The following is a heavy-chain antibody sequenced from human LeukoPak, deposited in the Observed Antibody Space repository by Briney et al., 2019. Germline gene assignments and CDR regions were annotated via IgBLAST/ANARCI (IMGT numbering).Heavy chain of an antibody. J-gene: IGHJ6*02. D-gene: IGHD1-26*01. CDR3: ARSYALGGLYGMDV. CDR2: ISSNGGST. CDR1: GFTFSSYA. V-gene: IGHV3-64*01. Sequence: GGSLRLSCAASGFTFSSYAMHWVRQAPGKGLEYVSAISSNGGSTYYANSVKGRFTISRDNSKNTLYLQMGSLRAEDMAVYYCARSYALGGLYGMDVWGQGTTVTVSS.